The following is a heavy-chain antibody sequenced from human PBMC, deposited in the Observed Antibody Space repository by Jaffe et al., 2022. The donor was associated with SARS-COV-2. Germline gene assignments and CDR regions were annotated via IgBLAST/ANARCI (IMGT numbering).Heavy chain of an antibody. CDR1: GFTVSTTY. V-gene: IGHV3-66*02. CDR3: ARHGDFHFDL. J-gene: IGHJ4*02. D-gene: IGHD4-17*01. CDR2: LYTGGDSA. Sequence: EVQLVEAGGGLVKSGGSLRLSCAASGFTVSTTYMSWVRQAPGKGLEWVSVLYTGGDSAFYADSVKDRFTMSRDSSKNMVFLQMNSLRAEDTAVYYCARHGDFHFDLWGQGTLVTVSS.